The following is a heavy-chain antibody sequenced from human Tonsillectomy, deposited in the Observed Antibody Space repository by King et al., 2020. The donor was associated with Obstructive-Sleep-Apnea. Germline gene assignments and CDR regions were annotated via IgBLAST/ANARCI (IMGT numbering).Heavy chain of an antibody. CDR1: GFTFNNYA. CDR2: IRGSGGTT. CDR3: AKDLGTEGFDY. D-gene: IGHD2-8*02. V-gene: IGHV3-23*04. J-gene: IGHJ4*02. Sequence: VQLVESGGGLVQPGGSLRLSCAASGFTFNNYAMSWVGHAPGKGLEWVSAIRGSGGTTYYADSVRGRFTISRDNSKNTLHLQMNSLRADDTAVYYCAKDLGTEGFDYWGQGTLVTVSS.